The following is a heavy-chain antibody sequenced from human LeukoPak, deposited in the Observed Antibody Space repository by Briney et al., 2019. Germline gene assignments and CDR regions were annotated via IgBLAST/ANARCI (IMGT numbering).Heavy chain of an antibody. CDR2: IYTTGST. CDR3: ARGLWFGFRD. Sequence: SETLSLTCTVSGGSISSGSYYWSWIRQPAGKGLDWIGRIYTTGSTNYNPSLKSRVTISVDTSKNQFSLKLSSVTAADTAVYYCARGLWFGFRDWGQGTLVTVSS. V-gene: IGHV4-61*02. D-gene: IGHD3-10*01. CDR1: GGSISSGSYY. J-gene: IGHJ4*02.